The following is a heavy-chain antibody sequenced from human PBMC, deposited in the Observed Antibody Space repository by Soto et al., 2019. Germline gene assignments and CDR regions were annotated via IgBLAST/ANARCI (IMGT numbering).Heavy chain of an antibody. CDR2: INPSGGST. V-gene: IGHV1-46*01. CDR1: GYTFRTYY. Sequence: ASVKVSCKASGYTFRTYYMHWVRQAPGQRYEWMGIINPSGGSTTYAQKFQGRVTMTRDTSTTTVYMELSSLKSEDTAVYYCPRYDYNGYYFDYWGQGTLVTVSS. D-gene: IGHD4-4*01. J-gene: IGHJ4*02. CDR3: PRYDYNGYYFDY.